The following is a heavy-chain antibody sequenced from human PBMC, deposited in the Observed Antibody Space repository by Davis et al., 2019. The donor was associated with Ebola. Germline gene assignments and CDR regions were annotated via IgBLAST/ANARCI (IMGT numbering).Heavy chain of an antibody. V-gene: IGHV3-23*01. CDR1: GFTFSSYA. Sequence: PGGSLRLSCAASGFTFSSYAMSWVRQAPGKGLEWVSAISGSGGSTYYADSVKGRFTISRDNSKNTLYLQMNSLRAEDTAIYYFEKDKNYDFWSGYPHEAFDIWGQGTMVTVSS. CDR2: ISGSGGST. D-gene: IGHD3-3*01. J-gene: IGHJ3*02. CDR3: EKDKNYDFWSGYPHEAFDI.